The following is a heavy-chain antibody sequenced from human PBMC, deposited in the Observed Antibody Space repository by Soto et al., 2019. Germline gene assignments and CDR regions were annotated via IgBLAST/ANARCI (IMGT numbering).Heavy chain of an antibody. Sequence: GGSLRLSCAASGFTFSDYAMSWVRQAPGKGLEWVSVISGSGGDTYYAASVKGRFTISRDNSKNTLSLQMNSLRAEDTAVYYCAKDHRTCTDGVCYSHFDHWGQGALVTVSS. J-gene: IGHJ4*02. CDR3: AKDHRTCTDGVCYSHFDH. V-gene: IGHV3-23*01. CDR1: GFTFSDYA. D-gene: IGHD2-8*01. CDR2: ISGSGGDT.